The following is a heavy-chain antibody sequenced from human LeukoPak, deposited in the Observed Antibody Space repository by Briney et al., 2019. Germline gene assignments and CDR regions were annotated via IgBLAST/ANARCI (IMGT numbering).Heavy chain of an antibody. CDR1: GFTFSNAW. CDR3: TTWDFWSGYYTGKYFQH. CDR2: IKSKIDGGTT. V-gene: IGHV3-15*01. Sequence: PGGSLRLSCAASGFTFSNAWMSWVRQAPGKGLEWVGRIKSKIDGGTTDYAAPVKGRFTISRNDSKNTLYLQMNSLKTEDTAVYYCTTWDFWSGYYTGKYFQHWGQGTLVTVSS. J-gene: IGHJ1*01. D-gene: IGHD3-3*01.